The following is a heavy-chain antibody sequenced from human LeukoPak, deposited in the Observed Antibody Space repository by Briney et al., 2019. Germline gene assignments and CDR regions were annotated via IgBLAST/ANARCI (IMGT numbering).Heavy chain of an antibody. CDR2: ISYDGSNK. CDR3: ARATRRDGSPYYLDH. CDR1: GFTFSSYA. V-gene: IGHV3-30-3*01. J-gene: IGHJ4*02. Sequence: PGRPLRLSCAASGFTFSSYAMHWVRQAPGKGLEWVAVISYDGSNKYYADSVKGRFTISRDNSKNTLYLQMNSLRAEDTAVYYCARATRRDGSPYYLDHWGQGTLVTVSS. D-gene: IGHD5-24*01.